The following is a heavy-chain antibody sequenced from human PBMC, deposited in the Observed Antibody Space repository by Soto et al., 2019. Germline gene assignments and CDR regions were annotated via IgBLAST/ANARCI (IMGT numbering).Heavy chain of an antibody. J-gene: IGHJ4*02. CDR3: ARSTLVVLNYFES. D-gene: IGHD1-1*01. CDR1: GGTFRNYP. V-gene: IGHV1-69*02. Sequence: QVQLVQSGTEVKKPGSSVKVSCKASGGTFRNYPINWVRQAPGQGLEWMGSIFPLTDIPDYAQNFQARLTISADKSPSTAYMELSGLTSDDTAMYFCARSTLVVLNYFESWGQGTLVTVSS. CDR2: IFPLTDIP.